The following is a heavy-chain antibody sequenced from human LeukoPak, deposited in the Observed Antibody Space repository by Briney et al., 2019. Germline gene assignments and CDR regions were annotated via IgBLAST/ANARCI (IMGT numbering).Heavy chain of an antibody. CDR3: ARDLFGDYFDY. D-gene: IGHD3-3*01. V-gene: IGHV4-31*03. Sequence: PSETLSLTCTVSGGSISSGGHYWSWVRQYPGKGLEWIAYIYYSGSTYYSPSLKSRVTISVYTAKNQFSLKLSSVTAADTAVYYCARDLFGDYFDYWGQGTLVTVSS. CDR2: IYYSGST. CDR1: GGSISSGGHY. J-gene: IGHJ4*02.